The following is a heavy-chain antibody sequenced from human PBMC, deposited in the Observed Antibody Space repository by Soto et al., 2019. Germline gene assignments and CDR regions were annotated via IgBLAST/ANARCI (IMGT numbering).Heavy chain of an antibody. J-gene: IGHJ1*01. CDR3: AGDPYYYGSAF. CDR1: GFRFSDHY. D-gene: IGHD3-10*01. CDR2: IRGGGSTT. V-gene: IGHV3-11*01. Sequence: QVQLVESGGGLVEPGGSLRLSCAASGFRFSDHYMTWIRQAPGKGLEWVSKIRGGGSTTYYADSVKGRFTVSRDNAKNSLYLQMNSLRTEDTAVYYCAGDPYYYGSAFWGQGTLVTVSS.